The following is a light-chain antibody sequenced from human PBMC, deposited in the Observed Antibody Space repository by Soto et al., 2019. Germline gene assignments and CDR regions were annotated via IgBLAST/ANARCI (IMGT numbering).Light chain of an antibody. J-gene: IGKJ4*01. CDR3: QQYNDWPLT. V-gene: IGKV3-15*01. Sequence: EIVLTQSPGTLSLSPGERATLSCRAGQSVAGNLAWYQQKPGHAPRVVIYGASTRAPGIPARFSGSGSGTEFTLTISSLQSDDFAIYHCQQYNDWPLTFGGGTKVDIK. CDR1: QSVAGN. CDR2: GAS.